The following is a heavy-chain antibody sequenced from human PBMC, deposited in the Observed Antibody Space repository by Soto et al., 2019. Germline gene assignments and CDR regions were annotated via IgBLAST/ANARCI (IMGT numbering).Heavy chain of an antibody. V-gene: IGHV3-23*01. CDR2: ISGSGGST. CDR3: AKRPPARYYDFWGGYYFDY. CDR1: GFTFSSYA. D-gene: IGHD3-3*01. J-gene: IGHJ4*02. Sequence: EVQLLESGGGLVQPGGSLRLSCAASGFTFSSYAMSWVRQAPGKWLEWVSAISGSGGSTYYADSVKGRFTISRDNSKNTLYLQMNSLRAEDTAVYYCAKRPPARYYDFWGGYYFDYWGQGTLVTVSS.